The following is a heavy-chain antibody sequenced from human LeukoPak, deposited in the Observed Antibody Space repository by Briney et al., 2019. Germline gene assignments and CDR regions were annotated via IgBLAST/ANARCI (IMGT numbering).Heavy chain of an antibody. D-gene: IGHD4-23*01. CDR2: ISWNGAIM. Sequence: PGRSLRLSCATSGFKFDDYGMHWVRQAPRKGLEWVSGISWNGAIMVYADSVKGRFTISRDNAKSSLYLQMNSLRAEDTALYYCAKDISIGGFADGYFYGMDAWGQGTTVTVSS. CDR1: GFKFDDYG. J-gene: IGHJ6*02. V-gene: IGHV3-9*01. CDR3: AKDISIGGFADGYFYGMDA.